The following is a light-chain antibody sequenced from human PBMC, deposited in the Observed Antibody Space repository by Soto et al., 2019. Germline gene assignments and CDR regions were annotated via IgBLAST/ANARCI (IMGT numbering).Light chain of an antibody. Sequence: EIVLTQSPGTLSLSPGERATLSCRASQSVSSSFLAWYQQKPGQAPRLLIYGASSRATGIPDRFSGSGSGTDFTPAMSGLEPEDFAVYYCQQYDSSPWTLGQGTRVEIK. J-gene: IGKJ1*01. CDR2: GAS. V-gene: IGKV3-20*01. CDR1: QSVSSSF. CDR3: QQYDSSPWT.